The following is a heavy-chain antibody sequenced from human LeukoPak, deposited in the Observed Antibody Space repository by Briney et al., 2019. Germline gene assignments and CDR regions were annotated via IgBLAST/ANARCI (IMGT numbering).Heavy chain of an antibody. CDR2: ISCNSGSI. D-gene: IGHD3-22*01. V-gene: IGHV3-9*01. Sequence: GGSLRLSCAASGFTFDDYAMHWVRQAPGKGLEWVSGISCNSGSIGYADSVKGRFTISRDNAKNSLYLQMNSLRAEDTALYYCAKATSAYYYDSGDYWGQGTLVTVSS. CDR3: AKATSAYYYDSGDY. CDR1: GFTFDDYA. J-gene: IGHJ4*02.